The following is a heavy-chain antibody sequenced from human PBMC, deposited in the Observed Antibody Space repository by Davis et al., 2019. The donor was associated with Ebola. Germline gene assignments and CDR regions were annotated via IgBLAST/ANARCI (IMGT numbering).Heavy chain of an antibody. CDR1: GFTFSSYG. D-gene: IGHD2-2*01. J-gene: IGHJ6*02. Sequence: GGSLRLSCAASGFTFSSYGMHWVRQAPGKGLEWVAVIWYDGSNKYYADSVKGRFTISRDNSKNTLYLQMNSLRAEDTAVYYCARDCSSTSCYEYYYGMDVWGQGTTVTVSS. V-gene: IGHV3-33*01. CDR3: ARDCSSTSCYEYYYGMDV. CDR2: IWYDGSNK.